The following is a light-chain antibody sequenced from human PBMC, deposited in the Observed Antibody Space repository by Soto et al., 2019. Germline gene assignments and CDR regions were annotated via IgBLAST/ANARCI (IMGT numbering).Light chain of an antibody. CDR3: QQYGSSPPYT. CDR1: QSVTSSY. Sequence: EIVLTQSPGTLSLSPGERATLSCRASQSVTSSYFTWYQPKPGQAPMLLIYGAYSRATGIPDRFSGSGSGTDFTLTITRLEPEDFAVYYCQQYGSSPPYTFGQGTKLEIK. V-gene: IGKV3-20*01. CDR2: GAY. J-gene: IGKJ2*01.